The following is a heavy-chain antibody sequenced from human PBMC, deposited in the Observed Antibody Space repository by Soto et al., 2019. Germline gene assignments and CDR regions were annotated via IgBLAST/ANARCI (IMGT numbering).Heavy chain of an antibody. J-gene: IGHJ4*02. Sequence: QVQLVQSGAEVKKPGASVKVSCKASGYTFTSYGISWVRQAPGQGLEWMGWISAYNGNTNYAQKHQGRVTMTTDTSTSTAYMELRSLRSDDTAVYYCATVKHTAVAGGPIDYWGQGTLVTVSS. CDR1: GYTFTSYG. CDR3: ATVKHTAVAGGPIDY. CDR2: ISAYNGNT. V-gene: IGHV1-18*01. D-gene: IGHD6-19*01.